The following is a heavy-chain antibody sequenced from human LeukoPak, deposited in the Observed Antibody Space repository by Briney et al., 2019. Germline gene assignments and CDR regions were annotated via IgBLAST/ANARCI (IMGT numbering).Heavy chain of an antibody. Sequence: GGSLRLSCAASGFTFSNYWMRWVRQAPGKGLEGVANIKQDGSEKYYGDSGKGRFAISRDNAKNSLYLQMNSLRGEDTAIYYCATDHPKTGEGYWGQGTLVTVSS. CDR1: GFTFSNYW. CDR3: ATDHPKTGEGY. D-gene: IGHD7-27*01. J-gene: IGHJ4*02. CDR2: IKQDGSEK. V-gene: IGHV3-7*01.